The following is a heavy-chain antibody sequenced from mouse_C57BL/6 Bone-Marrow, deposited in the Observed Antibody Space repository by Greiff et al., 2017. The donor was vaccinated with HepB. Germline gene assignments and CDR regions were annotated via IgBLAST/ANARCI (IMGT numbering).Heavy chain of an antibody. CDR1: GYTFTDYE. D-gene: IGHD1-1*01. Sequence: QVQLQQSGAELVRPGASVTLSCKASGYTFTDYEMHWVKQTPVHGLEWIGAIDPETGGTAYNQKFKGKAILTADKSSSTAYMEIRSLTSEDSAVYYCTRDYYGSSYVGWYFDVWGTGTTVTVSS. J-gene: IGHJ1*03. V-gene: IGHV1-15*01. CDR2: IDPETGGT. CDR3: TRDYYGSSYVGWYFDV.